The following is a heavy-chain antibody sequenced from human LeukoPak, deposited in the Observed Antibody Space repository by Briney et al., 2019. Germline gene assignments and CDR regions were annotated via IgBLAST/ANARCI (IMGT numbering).Heavy chain of an antibody. V-gene: IGHV3-9*01. CDR2: ISWNSGSI. D-gene: IGHD1-26*01. Sequence: GGSLRPSCAASGFTFDDYAMHWVRQAPGTGLEWVSGISWNSGSIGYADSVKGRFTISRDNAKNSLYLQMNSLRAEDTALYYCAKDITGGSYGFDYWGQGTLVTVSS. CDR3: AKDITGGSYGFDY. CDR1: GFTFDDYA. J-gene: IGHJ4*02.